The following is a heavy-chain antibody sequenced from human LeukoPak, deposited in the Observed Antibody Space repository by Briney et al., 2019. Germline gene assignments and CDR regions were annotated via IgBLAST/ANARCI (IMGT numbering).Heavy chain of an antibody. Sequence: GGSLRLSCAASGFTFSSYAMSWVRQAPGKGLEWVSAISGSGGSTYYADSVKGRFTISRDNSKNSLYLQMNSLRAEDTAVYYCARDEITIFGVVIRYYGMDVWGQGTTVTVSS. D-gene: IGHD3-3*01. J-gene: IGHJ6*02. CDR3: ARDEITIFGVVIRYYGMDV. V-gene: IGHV3-23*01. CDR2: ISGSGGST. CDR1: GFTFSSYA.